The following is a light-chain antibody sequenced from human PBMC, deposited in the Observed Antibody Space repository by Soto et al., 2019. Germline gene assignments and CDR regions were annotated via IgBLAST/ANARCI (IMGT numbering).Light chain of an antibody. CDR1: SSDVGAYNY. V-gene: IGLV2-14*01. J-gene: IGLJ1*01. CDR2: EVT. CDR3: SSKRDSSTLFV. Sequence: QSVLTQPASVSGSPGQSITISCTGTSSDVGAYNYVSWYQHHPGKVPKLLIYEVTNRPSGVSDRFSGSKSGNTASLTISGLQAEDEADYYCSSKRDSSTLFVFGTGTKLIVL.